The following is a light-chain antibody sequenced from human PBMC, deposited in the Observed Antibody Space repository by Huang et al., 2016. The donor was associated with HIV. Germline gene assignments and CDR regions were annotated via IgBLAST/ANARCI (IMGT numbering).Light chain of an antibody. Sequence: IVLTQSPATLSLSPAERATPSCRASQSLNKFLAWYHQKPGQAPRLLIYTATDRATGFPARFSGGGSGTDFTLTITDLKAEDFAIYYCQQRSSSLTFGGGTKVEIK. CDR1: QSLNKF. CDR2: TAT. J-gene: IGKJ4*01. V-gene: IGKV3-11*01. CDR3: QQRSSSLT.